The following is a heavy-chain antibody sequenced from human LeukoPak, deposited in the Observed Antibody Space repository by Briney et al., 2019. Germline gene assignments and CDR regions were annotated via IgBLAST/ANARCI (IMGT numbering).Heavy chain of an antibody. Sequence: ASVKVSCKVSGYTLTELSMHWVRQAPGKGLEWMGGFDPEDGETIYAQKFQGRVTMTEDTSTDTAYMELSSLRAEDTAVYYCARAGSSIAPPAYWGQGTLVTVSS. J-gene: IGHJ4*02. CDR2: FDPEDGET. CDR3: ARAGSSIAPPAY. V-gene: IGHV1-24*01. D-gene: IGHD6-6*01. CDR1: GYTLTELS.